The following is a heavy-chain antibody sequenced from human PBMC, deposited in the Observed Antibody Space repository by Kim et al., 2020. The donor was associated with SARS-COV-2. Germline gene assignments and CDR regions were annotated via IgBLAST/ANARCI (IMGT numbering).Heavy chain of an antibody. Sequence: GGSLRLSCAASGFTFSSYSMNWVRQAPGKGLEWVSSISSSSSYIYYADSVKGRFTISRDNAKNSLYLQMNSLRAEDTAVYYCARDWNGSGTPRPYYFDYWGQGTLVTVSS. CDR1: GFTFSSYS. V-gene: IGHV3-21*01. CDR2: ISSSSSYI. D-gene: IGHD3-10*01. CDR3: ARDWNGSGTPRPYYFDY. J-gene: IGHJ4*02.